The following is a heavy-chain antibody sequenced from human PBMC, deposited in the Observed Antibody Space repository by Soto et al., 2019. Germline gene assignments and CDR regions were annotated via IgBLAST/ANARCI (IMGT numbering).Heavy chain of an antibody. Sequence: GGSLRLSCAASGFTFSSYAMHWVRQAPGKGLEYVSAISSNGGSTYYANSVKGRFTISRDNSKNTLYLQMGSLRAEDMAVYYCARGWGFLEWLPLYNWFDPWGQGTLVTVSS. V-gene: IGHV3-64*01. J-gene: IGHJ5*02. CDR2: ISSNGGST. CDR1: GFTFSSYA. D-gene: IGHD3-3*01. CDR3: ARGWGFLEWLPLYNWFDP.